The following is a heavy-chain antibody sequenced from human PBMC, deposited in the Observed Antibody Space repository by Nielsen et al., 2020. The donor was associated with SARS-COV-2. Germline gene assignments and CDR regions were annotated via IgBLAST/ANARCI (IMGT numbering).Heavy chain of an antibody. V-gene: IGHV1-46*01. CDR3: ARDRLYYYDSSGYMDV. Sequence: WVRQAPGQGLEWMGIINPSGGTTTYAQKFLGRVTMSRDTPTSTVYMELRSLRSEDTAVYYCARDRLYYYDSSGYMDVWGQGTTVTVSS. D-gene: IGHD3-22*01. CDR2: INPSGGTT. J-gene: IGHJ6*02.